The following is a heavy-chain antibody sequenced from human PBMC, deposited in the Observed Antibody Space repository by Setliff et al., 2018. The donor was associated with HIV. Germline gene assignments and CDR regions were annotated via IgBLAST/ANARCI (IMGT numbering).Heavy chain of an antibody. CDR2: IYTSGST. V-gene: IGHV4-4*07. Sequence: KPSETLSLTCTVSGGFISSYYWNWIRQPAGKGLEWIGRIYTSGSTNYNPSLKGRVTMSVDTSKNQFSLRLSSVTAADTAVYYCARGAIAAAGDFDYWGQGTLVTVSS. J-gene: IGHJ4*02. CDR3: ARGAIAAAGDFDY. D-gene: IGHD6-13*01. CDR1: GGFISSYY.